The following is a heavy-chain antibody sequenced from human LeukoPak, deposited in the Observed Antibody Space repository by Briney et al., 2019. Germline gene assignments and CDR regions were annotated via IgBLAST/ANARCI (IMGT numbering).Heavy chain of an antibody. D-gene: IGHD6-25*01. V-gene: IGHV3-23*01. Sequence: GGSLRLSCTASGFTFSSYSMTWVRQAPGKGLEWVSAISGSGGSTCYADSVKGRFTISRDNSKNTLYLQMNSLRAEDTAVYYCARGTGYNTGRSVDYWGQGTLVTVSS. CDR3: ARGTGYNTGRSVDY. J-gene: IGHJ4*02. CDR1: GFTFSSYS. CDR2: ISGSGGST.